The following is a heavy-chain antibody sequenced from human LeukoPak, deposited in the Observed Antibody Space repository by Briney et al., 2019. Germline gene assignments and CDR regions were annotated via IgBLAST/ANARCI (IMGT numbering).Heavy chain of an antibody. V-gene: IGHV1-2*06. D-gene: IGHD3-10*01. CDR3: AREDTRVRGVIITANGDFDY. J-gene: IGHJ4*02. CDR2: IDPNSGGT. CDR1: GYTFTGYY. Sequence: ASVKVPCKASGYTFTGYYMHWVRQAPGQGPEWMGRIDPNSGGTNYAQKFQGRVTMTRDTSISTAYMELSRLRSDDTAVYYCAREDTRVRGVIITANGDFDYWGQGTLVTVSS.